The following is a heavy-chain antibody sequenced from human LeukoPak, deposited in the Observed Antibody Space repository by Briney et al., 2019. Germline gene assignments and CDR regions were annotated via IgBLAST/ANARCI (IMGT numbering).Heavy chain of an antibody. J-gene: IGHJ4*02. CDR2: IIPIYNPV. CDR3: AREPLGCGGDCHFDY. D-gene: IGHD2-21*02. V-gene: IGHV1-69*13. CDR1: GGTFSSYA. Sequence: SVKVSCKTSGGTFSSYAFSWMRQAPGQGLEWVGRIIPIYNPVDYTQRFQGRVTITADESTNIVYLELSSLRYDDTAVYYCAREPLGCGGDCHFDYWGQGTLVSVSS.